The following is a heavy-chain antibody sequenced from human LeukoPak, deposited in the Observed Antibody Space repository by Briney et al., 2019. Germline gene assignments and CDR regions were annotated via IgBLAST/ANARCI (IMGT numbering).Heavy chain of an antibody. Sequence: RGSLRLSCAASGFTFSSYWMHWVRQAPGKGLGWVSRINTDGSSTSYADSVKGRFTISRDNAKNTLYLQMNSLRAEDTAVYYCAREGYSYGYDYWGQGTLVTVSS. CDR1: GFTFSSYW. J-gene: IGHJ4*02. CDR2: INTDGSST. CDR3: AREGYSYGYDY. D-gene: IGHD5-18*01. V-gene: IGHV3-74*01.